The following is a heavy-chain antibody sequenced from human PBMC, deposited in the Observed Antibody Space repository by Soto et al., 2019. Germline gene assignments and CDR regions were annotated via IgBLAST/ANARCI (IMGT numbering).Heavy chain of an antibody. Sequence: SETLSLTCTVSGGSISSGGYYWSWIRQHPGKGLEWIGYIYYSGSTYYNPSLKSRVTISVDTSKNQFSLKLSSVTAADTAVYYCARDRRIAAAATYYYYGMDVWGQGTTVTVSS. CDR2: IYYSGST. D-gene: IGHD6-13*01. V-gene: IGHV4-31*03. CDR1: GGSISSGGYY. J-gene: IGHJ6*02. CDR3: ARDRRIAAAATYYYYGMDV.